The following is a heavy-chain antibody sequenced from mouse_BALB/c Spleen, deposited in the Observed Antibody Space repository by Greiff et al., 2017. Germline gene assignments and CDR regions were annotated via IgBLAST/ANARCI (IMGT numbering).Heavy chain of an antibody. V-gene: IGHV5-4*02. CDR1: GFTFSDYY. D-gene: IGHD1-1*01. J-gene: IGHJ1*01. CDR3: ARDYYGSSYFDV. Sequence: EVKLMESGGGLVKPGGSLKLSCAASGFTFSDYYMYWVRQTPEKRLEWVATISDGGSYTYYPDSVKGRFTISRDNAKNNLYLQMSSLKSEDTAMYYCARDYYGSSYFDVWGAGTTVTVSS. CDR2: ISDGGSYT.